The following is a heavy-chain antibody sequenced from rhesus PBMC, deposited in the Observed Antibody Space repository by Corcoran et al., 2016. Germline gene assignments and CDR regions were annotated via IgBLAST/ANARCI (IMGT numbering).Heavy chain of an antibody. D-gene: IGHD1-32*01. CDR1: GGSFSGYY. Sequence: QVQLQESGPGLVKPSETLSLTCAVSGGSFSGYYWGWIRQPPGKGREWIGYFSGSRGIPDYNPSLKSRVTSATDTSKKKVSLKLSSVTAADTAVYYCARVGFRMKTAGDNWGQGVLVTVSS. J-gene: IGHJ4*01. CDR3: ARVGFRMKTAGDN. CDR2: FSGSRGIP. V-gene: IGHV4-165*01.